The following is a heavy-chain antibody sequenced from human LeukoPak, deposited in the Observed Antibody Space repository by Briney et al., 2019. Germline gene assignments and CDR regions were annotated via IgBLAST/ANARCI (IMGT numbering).Heavy chain of an antibody. D-gene: IGHD1-26*01. Sequence: GGPLRLSCAASGFTFDDYAMHWVPQAPGKGLEWVSGISWNSGSMDYGDSVKGRFTISRENAKNSLYMQMNSLRAEDTALYYCTKDMAPPGWDILVGDYYHGMDVWGQGTTVTASS. CDR3: TKDMAPPGWDILVGDYYHGMDV. CDR1: GFTFDDYA. J-gene: IGHJ6*01. CDR2: ISWNSGSM. V-gene: IGHV3-9*01.